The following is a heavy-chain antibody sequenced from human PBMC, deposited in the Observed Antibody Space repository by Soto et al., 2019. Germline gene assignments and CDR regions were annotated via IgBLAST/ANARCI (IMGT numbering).Heavy chain of an antibody. J-gene: IGHJ6*02. CDR3: AVRRYYYYGMDV. CDR1: GGTFSSYA. V-gene: IGHV1-69*06. Sequence: QVQLVQSGAEVKKPGSSVKVSCKASGGTFSSYAISWVRQAPGQGLEWMGGIIPIFGTANYAQKFQGRVTITEDKSPSTAYMELSSLRSEDTAVYYCAVRRYYYYGMDVWGQGTTVTVSS. CDR2: IIPIFGTA.